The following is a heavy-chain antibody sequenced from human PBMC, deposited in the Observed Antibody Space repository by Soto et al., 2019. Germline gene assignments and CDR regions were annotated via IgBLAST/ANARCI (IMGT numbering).Heavy chain of an antibody. CDR3: AHSDADILAGRSWFDP. J-gene: IGHJ5*02. V-gene: IGHV2-5*02. D-gene: IGHD3-9*01. CDR1: GFSLSTSGVG. CDR2: IYWDDDK. Sequence: QITLKESGPPLVKPTQTLTLTCTFSGFSLSTSGVGVGWIRQPPGKALEWLALIYWDDDKRYSPSLKSRLTITKDTSKNHVILTITDMEPVDTAAYYCAHSDADILAGRSWFDPWGQGTLVTVSS.